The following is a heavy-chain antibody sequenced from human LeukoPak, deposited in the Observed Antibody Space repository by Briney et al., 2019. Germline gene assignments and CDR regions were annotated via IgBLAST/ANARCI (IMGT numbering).Heavy chain of an antibody. V-gene: IGHV3-33*01. J-gene: IGHJ5*02. CDR1: GFTFSSYG. D-gene: IGHD2-15*01. Sequence: GRSLRLSCAASGFTFSSYGMYWVRQAPGKGLEWVAVIWYDGSNKYYADSVKGRFTISRDNSKNTLYLRMNSLRAEDTAVYYCARDKFAGCSGGSCYSRIRNWFDPWGQGTLVTVSS. CDR3: ARDKFAGCSGGSCYSRIRNWFDP. CDR2: IWYDGSNK.